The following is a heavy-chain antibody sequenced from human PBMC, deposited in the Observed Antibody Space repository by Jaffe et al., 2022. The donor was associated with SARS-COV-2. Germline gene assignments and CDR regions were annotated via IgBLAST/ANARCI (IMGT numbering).Heavy chain of an antibody. Sequence: EVQLVESGGGLVKPGGSLRLSCAASGFTFNSFSMTWARQAPGKGLEWVSSISTSSTYIYYADSVKGRFTISRDNAKNSLSLQMNNLRAEDTAVYYCAKDLPVYCSDGNCPIDSWGQGTLVTVSS. J-gene: IGHJ4*02. CDR3: AKDLPVYCSDGNCPIDS. CDR2: ISTSSTYI. CDR1: GFTFNSFS. D-gene: IGHD2-15*01. V-gene: IGHV3-21*02.